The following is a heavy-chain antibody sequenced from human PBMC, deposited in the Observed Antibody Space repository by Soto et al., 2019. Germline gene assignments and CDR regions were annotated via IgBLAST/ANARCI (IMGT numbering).Heavy chain of an antibody. D-gene: IGHD3-3*01. CDR3: ASVGLGFLEWSLYYYYYMDV. Sequence: SVKVSCKASGGTFSSYTISWVRQAPGQGLEWMGRIIPILGIANYAQKFQGRVTITADKSTSTAYVELSSLRSEDTAVYYCASVGLGFLEWSLYYYYYMDVWGKGTTVTVSS. CDR1: GGTFSSYT. J-gene: IGHJ6*03. V-gene: IGHV1-69*02. CDR2: IIPILGIA.